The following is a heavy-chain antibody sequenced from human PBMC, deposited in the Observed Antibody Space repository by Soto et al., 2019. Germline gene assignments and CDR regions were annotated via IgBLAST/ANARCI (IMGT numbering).Heavy chain of an antibody. CDR2: INHSGST. CDR1: GGSFSGYY. CDR3: ARSDFWSGYYPSVFDY. Sequence: SETLSLTCAVYGGSFSGYYWTWIRQPPGTGLEWIGEINHSGSTNYNPSLKSRVTISVDTSKNQFSLKLSSVTAADTAVYYCARSDFWSGYYPSVFDYWGQGTLVTVSS. V-gene: IGHV4-34*01. D-gene: IGHD3-3*01. J-gene: IGHJ4*02.